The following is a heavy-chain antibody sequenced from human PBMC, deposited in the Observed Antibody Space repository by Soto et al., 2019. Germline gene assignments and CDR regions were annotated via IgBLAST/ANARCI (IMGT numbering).Heavy chain of an antibody. CDR1: GFTFSSYG. CDR3: ARGTVIIDY. CDR2: IWYDGSNK. D-gene: IGHD4-17*01. J-gene: IGHJ4*02. Sequence: QVQLVESGGGVVQPGRSLRLSCAASGFTFSSYGMHWVRQAPGKGLEWVAVIWYDGSNKYYADSVKGRFTISRDNSKNTMYLQMNSLRAEDTAVYYCARGTVIIDYWGQGTLVTVSS. V-gene: IGHV3-33*01.